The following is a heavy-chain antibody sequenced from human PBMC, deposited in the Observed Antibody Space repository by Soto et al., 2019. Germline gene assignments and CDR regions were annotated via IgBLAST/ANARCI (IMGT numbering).Heavy chain of an antibody. V-gene: IGHV1-69*19. CDR1: GGTVSSYA. CDR3: ARDRVGPNNWFDP. CDR2: IIPIFGTA. J-gene: IGHJ5*02. Sequence: SVKVSCKASGGTVSSYAISLVRQAPGQGLEWMGGIIPIFGTANYAQKFQGRVTITADESTSTAYMELSSLRSEHTAVYYCARDRVGPNNWFDPWGQGTLVTVSS.